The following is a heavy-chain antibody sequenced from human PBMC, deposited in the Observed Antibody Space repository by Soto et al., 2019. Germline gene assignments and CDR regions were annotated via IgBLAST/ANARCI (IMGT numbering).Heavy chain of an antibody. V-gene: IGHV3-33*01. CDR3: VGHSFGDSHFDY. CDR1: GFSFSDYG. D-gene: IGHD3-10*01. Sequence: PGGSLRLSCAVSGFSFSDYGMHWVRQAPGKGLEWVATVWHDGRNKYYADSVRGRFTISRDNSKSTLYLQMNSLRAEDTAVYFCVGHSFGDSHFDYWGQGTQVTVSS. J-gene: IGHJ4*02. CDR2: VWHDGRNK.